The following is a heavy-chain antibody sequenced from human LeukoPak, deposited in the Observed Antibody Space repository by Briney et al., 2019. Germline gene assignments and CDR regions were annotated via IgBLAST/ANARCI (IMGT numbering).Heavy chain of an antibody. Sequence: PGGSLRLSCATSGFTFSSYSMNWVRQAPGKGLEWVSCISSSSSYIYYADSVKGRFTISRDNAKNSLYLQMDSLRAEDTAMYFCAKGNVMGGRGFDYWGQGTLVTVSS. CDR1: GFTFSSYS. D-gene: IGHD3-16*01. V-gene: IGHV3-21*06. J-gene: IGHJ4*02. CDR2: ISSSSSYI. CDR3: AKGNVMGGRGFDY.